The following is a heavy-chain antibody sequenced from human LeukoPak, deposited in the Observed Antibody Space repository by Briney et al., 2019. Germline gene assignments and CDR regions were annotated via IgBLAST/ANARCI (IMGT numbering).Heavy chain of an antibody. Sequence: SETLSLTCTVSGGSISSYYWSWIRQPPGKGLEWIGYIYYSGSTNYNPSLKSRVTISVDTSKNQFSLKLSSVTAADTVVYYCAGGGQQLAIPDYWGQGTLVTVSS. D-gene: IGHD6-13*01. V-gene: IGHV4-59*01. CDR3: AGGGQQLAIPDY. CDR2: IYYSGST. CDR1: GGSISSYY. J-gene: IGHJ4*02.